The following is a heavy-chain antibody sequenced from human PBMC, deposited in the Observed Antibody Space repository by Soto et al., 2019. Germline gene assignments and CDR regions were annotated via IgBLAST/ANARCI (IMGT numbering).Heavy chain of an antibody. V-gene: IGHV3-30*18. D-gene: IGHD1-1*01. J-gene: IGHJ4*02. CDR3: AKAKGGTIDY. CDR1: GFTFSNYG. CDR2: VSFDGSNK. Sequence: QVQLVESGGAVVQPGRSLRLSCAASGFTFSNYGIHWVRQAPGKGLEWVAAVSFDGSNKYYADSVKGRFTISRDSSKNTVYLQMNSLRADDTAVYYWAKAKGGTIDYWGQGTLVTVSS.